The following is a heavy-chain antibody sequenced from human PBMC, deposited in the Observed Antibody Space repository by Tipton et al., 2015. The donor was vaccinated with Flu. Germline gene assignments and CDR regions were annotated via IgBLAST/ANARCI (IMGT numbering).Heavy chain of an antibody. V-gene: IGHV4-38-2*01. CDR2: IHRSGNT. CDR3: AKLVYFDSSGYYRYYFDY. J-gene: IGHJ4*02. CDR1: GNSMGSDYY. D-gene: IGHD3-22*01. Sequence: TLSLTCSVSGNSMGSDYYWGWIRQPPGKGLEWIGNIHRSGNTYRNPSLKSRVTMSVDSSKNQFSLRLSSVTAADTAVYYCAKLVYFDSSGYYRYYFDYWGQGTLVTVST.